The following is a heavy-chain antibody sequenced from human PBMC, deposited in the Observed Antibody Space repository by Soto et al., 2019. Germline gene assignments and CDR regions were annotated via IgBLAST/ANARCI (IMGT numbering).Heavy chain of an antibody. J-gene: IGHJ5*02. CDR3: VKVNGGAEYSYGYPNWFDP. D-gene: IGHD5-18*01. CDR1: GFTFSSYA. V-gene: IGHV3-64D*06. Sequence: PGGSLRLSCSASGFTFSSYAMHWVRQAPGKGLEYVSAISSNGGSTYYADSVKGRFTISRDNSKNTLYLQMSSLRAGDTAVYYCVKVNGGAEYSYGYPNWFDPWGKGTLVTVSS. CDR2: ISSNGGST.